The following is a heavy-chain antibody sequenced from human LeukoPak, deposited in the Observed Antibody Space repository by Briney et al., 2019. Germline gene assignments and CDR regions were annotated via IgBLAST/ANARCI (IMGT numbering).Heavy chain of an antibody. D-gene: IGHD3-16*01. V-gene: IGHV4-59*01. CDR1: GGSISSYY. Sequence: PSETLSLTCTVYGGSISSYYWSWIRQPPGKGLEWIGYIYYSGSTNYNPSLKSRVTISVDTSKNQFSLRLSSVTAADTAVYYCARGGTRFDPWGQGTLVTVSS. J-gene: IGHJ5*02. CDR2: IYYSGST. CDR3: ARGGTRFDP.